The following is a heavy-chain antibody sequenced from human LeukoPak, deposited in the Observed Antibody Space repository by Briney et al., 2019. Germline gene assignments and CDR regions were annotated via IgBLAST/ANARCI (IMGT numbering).Heavy chain of an antibody. CDR2: ISGSGGST. D-gene: IGHD6-6*01. Sequence: GGSLRLSCAASGFTFSSYAMSWVRQAPGKGLEWVSGISGSGGSTYYADFVKGRFTISRDNSKNTLYLQMNSLRAEDTAVYYCAKDTSSSYNWFDPWGQGTLVTVSS. J-gene: IGHJ5*02. CDR1: GFTFSSYA. V-gene: IGHV3-23*01. CDR3: AKDTSSSYNWFDP.